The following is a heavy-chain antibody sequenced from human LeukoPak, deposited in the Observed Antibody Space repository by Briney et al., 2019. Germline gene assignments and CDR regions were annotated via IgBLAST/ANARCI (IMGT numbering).Heavy chain of an antibody. CDR2: ISSSSSRI. D-gene: IGHD2-2*01. CDR3: STEDSVDPAVRTAGFAY. CDR1: GSSLRNYY. J-gene: IGHJ4*02. Sequence: GRSLRLSCAASGSSLRNYYMSYGPQAPGEGLGCICYISSSSSRIYYADSVRGLGIVSMDNARNSGYLQMDTPRDDDNAMYYCSTEDSVDPAVRTAGFAYWGPGTLVPVS. V-gene: IGHV3-11*01.